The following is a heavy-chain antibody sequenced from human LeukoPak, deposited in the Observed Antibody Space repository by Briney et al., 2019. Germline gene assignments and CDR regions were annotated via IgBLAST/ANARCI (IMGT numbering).Heavy chain of an antibody. V-gene: IGHV7-4-1*02. Sequence: ASVKVSCKASGYTFTNYAMNWVRQAPGQGLEWMGWINTNTGNPTYAQGFTGRFVFSLDTSVSTAYLQISSLKAEDTAIYFCARRSMVQHLDVWGKGTTVTVSS. CDR2: INTNTGNP. CDR3: ARRSMVQHLDV. CDR1: GYTFTNYA. D-gene: IGHD3-10*01. J-gene: IGHJ6*04.